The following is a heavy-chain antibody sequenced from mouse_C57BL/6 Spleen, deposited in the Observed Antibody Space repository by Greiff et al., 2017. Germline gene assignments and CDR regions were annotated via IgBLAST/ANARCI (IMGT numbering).Heavy chain of an antibody. CDR2: ISDGGSYT. J-gene: IGHJ2*01. V-gene: IGHV5-4*01. Sequence: EVQGVESGGGLVKPGGSLKLSCAASGFTFSSYAMSWVRQTPEKRLEWVATISDGGSYTYYPDNVKGRFTISRDNAKNNLYLQMSHLKSEDTAMYYCARDPRGLYYFGYWGQGTTLTVSS. CDR1: GFTFSSYA. D-gene: IGHD6-1*01. CDR3: ARDPRGLYYFGY.